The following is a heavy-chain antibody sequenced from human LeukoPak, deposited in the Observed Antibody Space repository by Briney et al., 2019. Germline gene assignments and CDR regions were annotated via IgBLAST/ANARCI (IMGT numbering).Heavy chain of an antibody. CDR1: GYTFTSYG. J-gene: IGHJ4*02. D-gene: IGHD3-16*02. CDR2: ISAYNGNT. V-gene: IGHV1-18*01. Sequence: ASVKVSCEASGYTFTSYGISWVRQAPGQGLEWMGWISAYNGNTNYAQKPQGRVTMTTDTSTSTAYMELRSLRSDDTAVYYCARGGLGADYDYVWGSYRYHTLDYWGQGTLVTVSS. CDR3: ARGGLGADYDYVWGSYRYHTLDY.